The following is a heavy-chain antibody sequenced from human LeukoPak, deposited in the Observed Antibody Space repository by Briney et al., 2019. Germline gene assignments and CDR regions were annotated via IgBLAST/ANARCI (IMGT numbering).Heavy chain of an antibody. D-gene: IGHD4-11*01. CDR2: ISSSSSYI. CDR1: GFTFSSYS. Sequence: PGGSLRLSCAASGFTFSSYSMNWVRQAPGKGLEWVSSISSSSSYIYYADSVKGRFTISRDNAKNSLYLQMNSLRAEDTAVYYCARTLTVTTESDYWGQGTLVTVSS. CDR3: ARTLTVTTESDY. J-gene: IGHJ4*02. V-gene: IGHV3-21*01.